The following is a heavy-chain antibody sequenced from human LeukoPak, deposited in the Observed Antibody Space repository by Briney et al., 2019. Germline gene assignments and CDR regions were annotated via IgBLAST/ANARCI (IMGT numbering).Heavy chain of an antibody. CDR1: GGSISSHY. D-gene: IGHD3-22*01. CDR2: IYYSGST. CDR3: ARDRGYYYDSSGVHAFDI. Sequence: SETLSLTCTVSGGSISSHYWSWIRQPPGKGLEWIGDIYYSGSTNYNPSLKSRVTISVDTSKNQFSLKLSSVTAADTAVYYCARDRGYYYDSSGVHAFDIWGQGTMVTVSS. V-gene: IGHV4-59*11. J-gene: IGHJ3*02.